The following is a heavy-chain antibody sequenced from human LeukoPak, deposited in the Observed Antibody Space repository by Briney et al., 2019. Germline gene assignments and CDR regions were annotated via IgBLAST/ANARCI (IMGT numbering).Heavy chain of an antibody. Sequence: SETLSLTCTVSGVSMSAYQWSWVRQSPEKGLEWIGCINTKGETSYNPSLKSRVTTSVDTSKSEFSLRLTSVTAADTAVYYCATSNDAKIAPFDHWGQGAPVTVSS. J-gene: IGHJ4*02. CDR3: ATSNDAKIAPFDH. D-gene: IGHD2-21*01. CDR1: GVSMSAYQ. CDR2: INTKGET. V-gene: IGHV4-4*09.